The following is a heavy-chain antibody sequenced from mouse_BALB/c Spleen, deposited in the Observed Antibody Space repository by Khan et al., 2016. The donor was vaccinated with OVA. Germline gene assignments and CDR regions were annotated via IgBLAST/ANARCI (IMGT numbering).Heavy chain of an antibody. V-gene: IGHV14-1*02. D-gene: IGHD1-1*01. CDR2: IDPENGNT. J-gene: IGHJ1*01. CDR1: GFNIKDYY. Sequence: VQLQQSGAELVRPGALVKLSCKASGFNIKDYYIHWVKQRPEQGLEWIGWIDPENGNTIYDPKFQGKASITADTSSNTAYLQLSSLTSEDTAVYYCARYYYGSRDWYFDVWGAGTTVTVSS. CDR3: ARYYYGSRDWYFDV.